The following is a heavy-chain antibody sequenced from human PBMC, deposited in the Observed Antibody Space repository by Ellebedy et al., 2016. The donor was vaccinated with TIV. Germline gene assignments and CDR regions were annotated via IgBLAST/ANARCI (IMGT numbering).Heavy chain of an antibody. V-gene: IGHV3-7*03. J-gene: IGHJ3*02. CDR3: AKDNEFSSSWYSPVDTFDI. Sequence: GESLKISXAASGFTFSSYWMSWVRQAPGKGLEWVANIKQDGSEKYYVDSVKGRFTISRDNSKNTLYLQMRSLRAEDSAVYYCAKDNEFSSSWYSPVDTFDIWGQGTTVTVSS. CDR1: GFTFSSYW. CDR2: IKQDGSEK. D-gene: IGHD6-13*01.